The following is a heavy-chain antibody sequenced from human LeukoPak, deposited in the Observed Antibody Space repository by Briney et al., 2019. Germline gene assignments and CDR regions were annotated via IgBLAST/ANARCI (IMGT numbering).Heavy chain of an antibody. J-gene: IGHJ4*02. V-gene: IGHV3-48*03. CDR3: ASTYRPPSNYYDSSGYHPAGFNY. D-gene: IGHD3-22*01. CDR1: GFTFSSYE. Sequence: PGGSLRLSCAASGFTFSSYEMNWVRQAPGKGLEWVSYISSSGSTIYYADSVKGRFTISRDNAKNSLYLQMNSLRAEDTAVYYCASTYRPPSNYYDSSGYHPAGFNYWGQGTLVTVSS. CDR2: ISSSGSTI.